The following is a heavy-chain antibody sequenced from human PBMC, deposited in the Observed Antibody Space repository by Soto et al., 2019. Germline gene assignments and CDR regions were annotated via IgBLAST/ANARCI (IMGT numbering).Heavy chain of an antibody. V-gene: IGHV1-8*02. CDR1: GYNFDAFD. D-gene: IGHD3-10*01. Sequence: QVQLVQSGAEVKKPGASVKVSCEASGYNFDAFDIHWVRQAAGQGLEWMGWMNPTGDTAFAQEFQDRVTMTSDTSRNTAYMEVSGLRSEDTAVYFCVRQPGGVATPGDDYWGQGTLVTVSS. J-gene: IGHJ4*02. CDR2: MNPTGDT. CDR3: VRQPGGVATPGDDY.